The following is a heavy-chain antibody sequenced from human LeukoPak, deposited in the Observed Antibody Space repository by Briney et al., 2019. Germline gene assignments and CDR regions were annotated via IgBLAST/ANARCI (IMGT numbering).Heavy chain of an antibody. CDR2: ISNSGGST. CDR3: AKKASSGYYYAFDY. Sequence: GGSLRLSCAASGFTFSSYAMSWVRQGPGKGLQWVSAISNSGGSTYYADSVKGRFTISKDNSKNTLYLEMNSLSAEDTAVYYCAKKASSGYYYAFDYWGQGTLVTVSS. J-gene: IGHJ4*02. V-gene: IGHV3-23*01. CDR1: GFTFSSYA. D-gene: IGHD3-22*01.